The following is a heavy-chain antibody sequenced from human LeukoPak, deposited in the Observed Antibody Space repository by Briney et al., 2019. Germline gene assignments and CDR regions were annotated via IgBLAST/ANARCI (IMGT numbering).Heavy chain of an antibody. J-gene: IGHJ4*02. V-gene: IGHV4-61*02. CDR1: GGSISSGSYY. CDR2: IYTSGST. CDR3: ARGWTTYPFDY. D-gene: IGHD3/OR15-3a*01. Sequence: SETLSLTCTVSGGSISSGSYYWSWIRQPAGKGLEWTGRIYTSGSTNYNPSLKSRVTISVDTSKNQFSLKLSSVTAADTAVYYCARGWTTYPFDYWGQGTLVTVSS.